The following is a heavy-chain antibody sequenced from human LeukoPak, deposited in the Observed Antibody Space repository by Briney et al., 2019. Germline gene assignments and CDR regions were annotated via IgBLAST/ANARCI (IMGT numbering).Heavy chain of an antibody. V-gene: IGHV4-30-4*01. Sequence: SETLSLTCTVSGGSISSGDYYWSWIRQPPGKGLEWIGYIYYSGSTYYNPSLKSRVTISVDTSKNQFSLKLSSVTAADTAVYYCARPAITMVHAFDIWGQGTMVTVSS. CDR1: GGSISSGDYY. D-gene: IGHD3-10*01. CDR3: ARPAITMVHAFDI. CDR2: IYYSGST. J-gene: IGHJ3*02.